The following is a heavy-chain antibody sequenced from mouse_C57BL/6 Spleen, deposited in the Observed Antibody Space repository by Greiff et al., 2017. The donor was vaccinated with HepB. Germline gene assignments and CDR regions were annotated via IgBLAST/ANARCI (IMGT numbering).Heavy chain of an antibody. Sequence: EVKLMESGGDLVKPGWSLKLSCAASGFTFRSYGMSWVRQSPDKRLEWVAPISSGGSYTYYPDSVKGRFTISRANAKNTLYLQMSSLKSEDTAMYYCSRLSSYFDFDYWGQGTTLAVSS. CDR3: SRLSSYFDFDY. D-gene: IGHD2-10*01. V-gene: IGHV5-6*01. J-gene: IGHJ2*01. CDR2: ISSGGSYT. CDR1: GFTFRSYG.